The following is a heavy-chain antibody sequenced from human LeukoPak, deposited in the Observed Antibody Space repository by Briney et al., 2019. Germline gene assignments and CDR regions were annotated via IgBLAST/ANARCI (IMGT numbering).Heavy chain of an antibody. Sequence: PGGSLRLSCAASGFTFSSYAMSWVRQAPGKGLVWVSAISGSGGSTYYADSVKGRFTISRDNSKNTLYLQMNSLRAEDTAVYYCAKGGDVVVPAARKAIWFGDPIGNYYGMDVWGQGTTVTVSS. J-gene: IGHJ6*02. CDR2: ISGSGGST. D-gene: IGHD2-2*01. CDR3: AKGGDVVVPAARKAIWFGDPIGNYYGMDV. V-gene: IGHV3-23*01. CDR1: GFTFSSYA.